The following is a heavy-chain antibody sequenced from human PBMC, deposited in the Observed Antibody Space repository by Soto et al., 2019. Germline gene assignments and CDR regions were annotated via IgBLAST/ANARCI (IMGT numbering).Heavy chain of an antibody. V-gene: IGHV1-8*02. CDR1: GYTFTTYD. CDR3: VRNSTGFDP. Sequence: QVQLVQSGAEVKKPGASVKVSCTTSGYTFTTYDINWVRQATGQGFEWMGWMNPNSGKTGYAQKFQGRVSMTRDTAISTAYMELSSLRSEDTAVYYCVRNSTGFDPWGQGTLVTVSS. CDR2: MNPNSGKT. J-gene: IGHJ5*02.